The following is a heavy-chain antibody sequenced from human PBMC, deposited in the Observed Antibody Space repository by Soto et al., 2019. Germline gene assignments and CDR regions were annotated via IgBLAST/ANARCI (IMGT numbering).Heavy chain of an antibody. J-gene: IGHJ6*03. CDR3: ARVRYCSSTSCSTGDYYYYMDV. Sequence: GPSLRPSSAASGFTVSSNYMSSVRRNPGKGLEWVTVLDSGGSTYYADSVKGRFTISRHNSKYTLYLQMNSLRAEDTAVYYCARVRYCSSTSCSTGDYYYYMDVWGKGT. CDR2: LDSGGST. D-gene: IGHD2-2*01. CDR1: GFTVSSNY. V-gene: IGHV3-53*04.